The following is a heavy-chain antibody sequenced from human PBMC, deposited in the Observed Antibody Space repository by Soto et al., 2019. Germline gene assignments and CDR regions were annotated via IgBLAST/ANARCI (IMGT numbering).Heavy chain of an antibody. V-gene: IGHV1-69*08. CDR1: GGTFSIYT. D-gene: IGHD6-6*01. J-gene: IGHJ4*02. CDR2: IIPILGIA. Sequence: QVQLVQSGAEVKKPGSSVKVSCKASGGTFSIYTISWVRQAPGQGLEWMGRIIPILGIANYAQKFQGRVTITADKSTSTAYMELSSLRSEDTAVYYCARDTGSSSSGGYWGQGTLVTVSS. CDR3: ARDTGSSSSGGY.